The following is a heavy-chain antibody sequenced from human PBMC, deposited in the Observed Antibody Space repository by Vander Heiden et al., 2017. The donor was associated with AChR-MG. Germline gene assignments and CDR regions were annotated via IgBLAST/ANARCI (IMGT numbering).Heavy chain of an antibody. V-gene: IGHV4-34*01. Sequence: QVQLQQWGAGLLQPSETLSLTCAVYGGSFSGYYWSWIRQPPGKGLEWIGEINHSGSTNYNPSLKSRVTISVDTSKNQFSLKLSSVTAADTAVYYCARAGDYYDSSGYYYLDAFDIWGQGTMVTVSS. CDR2: INHSGST. J-gene: IGHJ3*02. CDR1: GGSFSGYY. D-gene: IGHD3-22*01. CDR3: ARAGDYYDSSGYYYLDAFDI.